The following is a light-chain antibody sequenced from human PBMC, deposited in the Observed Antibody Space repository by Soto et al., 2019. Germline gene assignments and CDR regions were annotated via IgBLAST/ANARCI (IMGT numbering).Light chain of an antibody. CDR1: RSNIGGNT. J-gene: IGLJ1*01. CDR3: AACDDSLNGHV. Sequence: QSVLTQPPSASGTPGQRVTISCSGSRSNIGGNTVSWYQQLPGTAPKLLIYTNNQRPSGVPDRFSGSKSDTSASLAISALQSEDEAHYYCAACDDSLNGHVFGTGTKVTVL. V-gene: IGLV1-44*01. CDR2: TNN.